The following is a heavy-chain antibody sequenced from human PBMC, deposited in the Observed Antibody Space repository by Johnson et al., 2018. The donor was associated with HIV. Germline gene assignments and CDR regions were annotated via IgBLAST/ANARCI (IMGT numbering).Heavy chain of an antibody. CDR3: ARGTTVQYRYDACDI. CDR1: GFTFSDYY. V-gene: IGHV3-11*04. CDR2: ISSSDSTI. Sequence: QVQLVESGGGLVKPGGSLRLSCAASGFTFSDYYMSWIRQAPGKGLEWVSYISSSDSTIYYADPVKGRFTISRDTAKNSLYLQMNSLGAEDTAVYYCARGTTVQYRYDACDIWGQGTMVTVSS. J-gene: IGHJ3*02. D-gene: IGHD1-1*01.